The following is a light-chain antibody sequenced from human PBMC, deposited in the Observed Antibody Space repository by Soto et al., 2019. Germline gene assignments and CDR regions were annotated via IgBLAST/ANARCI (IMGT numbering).Light chain of an antibody. CDR2: DNN. CDR3: GTWDSSLSAWV. Sequence: QSALTQPASVSGSPGQKVTISCSGSSSNIGNNYVSWYQQLPGTAPKLLIYDNNKRPSGIPDRFSGSKSGTSATLGIIGLQTGDEADYYCGTWDSSLSAWVFGGGTKLTVL. V-gene: IGLV1-51*01. CDR1: SSNIGNNY. J-gene: IGLJ3*02.